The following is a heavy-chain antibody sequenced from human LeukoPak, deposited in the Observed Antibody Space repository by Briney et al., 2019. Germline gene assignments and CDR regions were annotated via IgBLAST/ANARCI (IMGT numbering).Heavy chain of an antibody. CDR3: ARAPFTTSWNHFDF. CDR1: GGTFSSYA. CDR2: ISTSNGDT. D-gene: IGHD1-1*01. J-gene: IGHJ4*02. Sequence: ASVKVSCKASGGTFSSYAISWVRQAPGQGPEWMGWISTSNGDTKYAQKFQGRVTLTTETSTSTAYMELTSLTSDDTAVYYCARAPFTTSWNHFDFWGQGSLVTVSS. V-gene: IGHV1-18*01.